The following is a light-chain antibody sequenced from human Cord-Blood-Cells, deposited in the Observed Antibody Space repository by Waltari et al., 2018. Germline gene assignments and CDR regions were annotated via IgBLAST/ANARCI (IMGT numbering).Light chain of an antibody. Sequence: EIVLTQSPATLSSSPGERAPLSCRSSQSVSSYLAWYQQKPGQAPRLLIYDASNRATGIPARFSGSGSGTDFTLTISSLEPEDFAVYYCQQRSNWLTFGGGTKVEIK. V-gene: IGKV3-11*01. CDR1: QSVSSY. J-gene: IGKJ4*01. CDR3: QQRSNWLT. CDR2: DAS.